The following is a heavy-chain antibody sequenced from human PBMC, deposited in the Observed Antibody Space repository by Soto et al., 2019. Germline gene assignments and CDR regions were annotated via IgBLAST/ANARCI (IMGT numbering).Heavy chain of an antibody. CDR2: IKSKTDGGTT. V-gene: IGHV3-15*01. D-gene: IGHD3-9*01. CDR3: TTEGLTGHQIYYYYGMDV. Sequence: GGSLRLSCAASGFTFSKYAMNWVRQAPGKGLEWVGRIKSKTDGGTTDYAAPVKGRFTISRDDSKNTLYLQMNSLKTEDTAVYYCTTEGLTGHQIYYYYGMDVWGQGTTVTVSS. J-gene: IGHJ6*02. CDR1: GFTFSKYA.